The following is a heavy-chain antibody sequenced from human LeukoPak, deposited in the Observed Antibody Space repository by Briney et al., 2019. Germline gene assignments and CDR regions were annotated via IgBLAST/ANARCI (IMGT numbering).Heavy chain of an antibody. J-gene: IGHJ3*01. V-gene: IGHV3-23*01. CDR2: ISDSGGRT. CDR3: AKDRIGVLPDAFDV. D-gene: IGHD3-3*01. CDR1: GFSFSNFV. Sequence: SGGSLRLSCAASGFSFSNFVMNWVRQSPGKGLEWVTGISDSGGRTFYSDSVNGRFTISRDNSKNTLFLQMNSLRAEDTAVYYCAKDRIGVLPDAFDVWGQGTMVTVSS.